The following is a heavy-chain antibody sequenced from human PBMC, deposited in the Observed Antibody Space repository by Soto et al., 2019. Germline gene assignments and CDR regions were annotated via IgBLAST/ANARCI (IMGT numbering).Heavy chain of an antibody. V-gene: IGHV3-15*01. CDR2: IKSKTDGGTT. Sequence: EVQLVESGGGLVKPGGSLRLSCAASGFTFSNAWMSWVRQAPGKGLEWVGRIKSKTDGGTTDYAAPVKGRFTISRDDSKNTLYLQMNSLKTEDTAVYYCSYLLRGYYYYYMDVWGKGTTVTVSS. D-gene: IGHD2-15*01. CDR1: GFTFSNAW. J-gene: IGHJ6*03. CDR3: SYLLRGYYYYYMDV.